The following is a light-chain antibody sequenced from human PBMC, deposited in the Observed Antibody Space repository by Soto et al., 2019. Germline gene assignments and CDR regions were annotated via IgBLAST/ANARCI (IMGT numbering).Light chain of an antibody. V-gene: IGKV3-11*01. CDR3: QQRSNWPPYT. Sequence: EIVLTQSPATLSLSPGERASLSCRASQSVSRYLAWYQQKPGQAPRLLIYDASNRATGIPARFSGSGSGTDFTLTISSLEPEDFAVYYCQQRSNWPPYTFGQGTNLEIK. J-gene: IGKJ2*01. CDR2: DAS. CDR1: QSVSRY.